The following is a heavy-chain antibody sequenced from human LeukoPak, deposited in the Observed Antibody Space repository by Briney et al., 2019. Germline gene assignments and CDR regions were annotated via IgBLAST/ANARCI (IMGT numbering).Heavy chain of an antibody. CDR2: ISGSGGCT. CDR3: AKEPLLPCQLPYYFDY. J-gene: IGHJ4*02. V-gene: IGHV3-23*01. Sequence: GGSLRLSCAASGFTFSSYAMSWVRQAPGKGLEWVSAISGSGGCTNYADAVKGRFTISRDNSKNTLYLQMNSLRAEDTAVYYCAKEPLLPCQLPYYFDYWGQGTLVTVSS. D-gene: IGHD2-2*01. CDR1: GFTFSSYA.